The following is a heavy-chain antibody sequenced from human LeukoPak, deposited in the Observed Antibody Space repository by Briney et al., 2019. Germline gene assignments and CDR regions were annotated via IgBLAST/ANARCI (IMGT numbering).Heavy chain of an antibody. CDR3: ARDGDYGTGSCYRGCIDS. V-gene: IGHV1-2*02. Sequence: ASVKVSCKTSGYSFTAFYIHWVRQAPGQGLEWMGWIHPRRGDTNYAQKFQGRVIMTRDTSISTAYLGLSSLRSDDTAVYYCARDGDYGTGSCYRGCIDSWGQGTPVTVSP. D-gene: IGHD3-10*01. CDR1: GYSFTAFY. J-gene: IGHJ4*02. CDR2: IHPRRGDT.